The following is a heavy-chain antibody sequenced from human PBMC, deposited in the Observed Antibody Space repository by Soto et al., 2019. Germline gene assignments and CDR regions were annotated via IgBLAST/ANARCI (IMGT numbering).Heavy chain of an antibody. CDR3: AREGVQQLVGDTDYYYYGMDV. V-gene: IGHV1-18*04. D-gene: IGHD6-13*01. CDR1: GYTFTSYG. CDR2: ISAYNGNT. Sequence: ASVKVSCIAYGYTFTSYGISRVRQAPGQGLEWMGWISAYNGNTNYAQKLQGRVTMTTDTSTSTAYMELRSLRSDDTAVHYCAREGVQQLVGDTDYYYYGMDVWGQGTTVTVSS. J-gene: IGHJ6*02.